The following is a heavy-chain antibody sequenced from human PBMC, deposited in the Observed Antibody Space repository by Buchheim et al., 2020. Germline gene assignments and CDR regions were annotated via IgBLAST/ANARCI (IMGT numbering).Heavy chain of an antibody. D-gene: IGHD4-17*01. CDR2: ISSSSSYI. V-gene: IGHV3-21*01. CDR3: ARDPSRSRTTHINY. CDR1: GFTFSDYS. J-gene: IGHJ4*02. Sequence: EVQLVESGGGLVKPGGSLRLSCAASGFTFSDYSMNWVRQAPGKGLEWVSSISSSSSYIYYADSVKGRFTISRDNAKNSLYLQTNSLRAEDTAVYYCARDPSRSRTTHINYWGQGTL.